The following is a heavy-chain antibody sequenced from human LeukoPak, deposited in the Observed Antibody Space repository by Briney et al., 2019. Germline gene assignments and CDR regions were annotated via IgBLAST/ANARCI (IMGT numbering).Heavy chain of an antibody. J-gene: IGHJ4*02. CDR2: IYYSGST. CDR1: GGSISSYY. Sequence: SETLSLTCTVSGGSISSYYWSWIRQPPGKGLEWIGYIYYSGSTNYNPSLKSRVTISVDTSKNQFSLKLSSVTAADTAVYYCARATGISIAAQGGPFDYWGQGTLVTVSS. CDR3: ARATGISIAAQGGPFDY. V-gene: IGHV4-59*01. D-gene: IGHD6-6*01.